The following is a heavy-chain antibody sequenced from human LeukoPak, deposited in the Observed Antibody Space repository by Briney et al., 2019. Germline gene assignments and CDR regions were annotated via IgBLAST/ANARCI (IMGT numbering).Heavy chain of an antibody. Sequence: GGSLRLSCAASGFTFSSYGMHWVRQAPGKGLEWVSAISGSGGSTYYADSVKGRFTISRDNSKNTLYLQMNGLRAEDTAVYYCAKGPRSIDYWGQGTLVTVSS. CDR3: AKGPRSIDY. CDR1: GFTFSSYG. J-gene: IGHJ4*02. V-gene: IGHV3-23*01. CDR2: ISGSGGST.